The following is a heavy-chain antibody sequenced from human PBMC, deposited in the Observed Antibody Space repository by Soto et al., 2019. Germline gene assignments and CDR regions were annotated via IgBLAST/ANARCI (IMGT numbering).Heavy chain of an antibody. V-gene: IGHV3-23*01. CDR1: GFTSSSYS. CDR3: AKEGDLIGYNYGSCFDY. CDR2: ITGSGGST. D-gene: IGHD5-18*01. J-gene: IGHJ4*02. Sequence: PGGSLRLSCAASGFTSSSYSMSWVRQAPGKGLEWVSAITGSGGSTYYADSVKGRFTISRDNSKNTLYLQMNSLRAEDTAVYYCAKEGDLIGYNYGSCFDYWGQGTLVTVSS.